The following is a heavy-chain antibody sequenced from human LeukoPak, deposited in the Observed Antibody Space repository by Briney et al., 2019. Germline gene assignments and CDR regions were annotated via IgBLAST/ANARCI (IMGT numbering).Heavy chain of an antibody. V-gene: IGHV4-39*07. CDR3: ARGGGYTYGLPFDY. CDR1: GDSISGSRYY. Sequence: SETLSLTCTVSGDSISGSRYYWAWIRQPPGKGLEWIGSIYYSGSTYYSPSLKSRVTISVDTSKNQFSLKLSSVTAADTAVYYCARGGGYTYGLPFDYWGQGTLVTVSS. D-gene: IGHD5-18*01. CDR2: IYYSGST. J-gene: IGHJ4*02.